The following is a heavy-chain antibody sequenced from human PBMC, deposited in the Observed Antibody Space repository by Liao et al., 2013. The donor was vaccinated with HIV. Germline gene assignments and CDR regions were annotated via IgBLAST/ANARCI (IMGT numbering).Heavy chain of an antibody. CDR1: GGSISSVSYY. V-gene: IGHV4-61*02. Sequence: QVQLQESGPGLVKPSQTLSLTCTVSGGSISSVSYYWSWIRQPAGRGLEWIGRIYASGTTDYNPSLKSRVTISEDTSKNQFSLNLNSVTAADTAVYYCARTDQYYDFWNGYENWFDPWGQGTLVTVSS. J-gene: IGHJ5*02. CDR3: ARTDQYYDFWNGYENWFDP. CDR2: IYASGTT. D-gene: IGHD3-3*01.